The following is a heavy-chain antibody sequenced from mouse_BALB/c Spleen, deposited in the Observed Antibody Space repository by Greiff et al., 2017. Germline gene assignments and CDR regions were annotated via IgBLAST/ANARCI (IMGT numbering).Heavy chain of an antibody. CDR2: IYPGDGDT. CDR1: GYAFSSYW. CDR3: ARSDV. J-gene: IGHJ1*01. Sequence: VNLVESGAELVRPGSSVKISCKASGYAFSSYWMNWVKQRPGQGLEWIGQIYPGDGDTNYNGKFKGKATLTADKSSSTAYMQLSSLTSEDSAVYFCARSDVWGAGTTVTVSS. V-gene: IGHV1-80*01.